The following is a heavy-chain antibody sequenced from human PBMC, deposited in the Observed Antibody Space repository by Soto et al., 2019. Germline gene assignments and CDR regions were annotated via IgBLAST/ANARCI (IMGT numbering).Heavy chain of an antibody. CDR2: INPNSGNT. CDR1: GYTFTSYD. J-gene: IGHJ6*02. D-gene: IGHD2-8*01. Sequence: XSVKVSCQASGYTFTSYDIHLVRQATGQGLEWMGWINPNSGNTGYAQKFQGRVTMTRNTSISTAYMELSSLRYEDTAVYYCARGEYCTNAVCYTVGMEVWGQGTTVTVSS. V-gene: IGHV1-8*01. CDR3: ARGEYCTNAVCYTVGMEV.